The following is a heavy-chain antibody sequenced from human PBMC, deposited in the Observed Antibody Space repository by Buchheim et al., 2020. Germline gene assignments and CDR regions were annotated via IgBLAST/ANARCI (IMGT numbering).Heavy chain of an antibody. D-gene: IGHD3-16*01. CDR3: APVVGVIPYYGMDV. CDR2: INHSGST. J-gene: IGHJ6*02. CDR1: GGSFSGYY. Sequence: QVQLQQWGAGLLKPSETLSLTCAAYGGSFSGYYWSWIRQPPGKGLEWIGEINHSGSTNYNPSLKSRVTISVDTSKNQFSLKLSSVTAADTAVYYCAPVVGVIPYYGMDVWGQGTT. V-gene: IGHV4-34*01.